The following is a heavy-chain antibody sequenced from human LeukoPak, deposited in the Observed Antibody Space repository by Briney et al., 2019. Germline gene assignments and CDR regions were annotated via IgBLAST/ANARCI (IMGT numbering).Heavy chain of an antibody. Sequence: GGSLRLSCAASGFTVGSYWMSWVRQAPGKGLEWVSTISASGGTTYYADSLKGRFTISRDNFKDTLYQQMNSLRAEDPAVYYCAKARVTYTSSGFDSWGQGTLVTVSS. D-gene: IGHD6-13*01. V-gene: IGHV3-23*01. J-gene: IGHJ4*02. CDR1: GFTVGSYW. CDR2: ISASGGTT. CDR3: AKARVTYTSSGFDS.